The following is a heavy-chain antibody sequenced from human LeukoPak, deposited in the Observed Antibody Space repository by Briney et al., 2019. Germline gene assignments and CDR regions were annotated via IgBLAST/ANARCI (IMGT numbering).Heavy chain of an antibody. CDR2: ISSSSSYI. Sequence: GGSLRLSCAASGFTFSSYNMNWVRQAPGRGLEWVSSISSSSSYIYYADSVKGRFTISRDNAKNSLYLQMNSLRAEDTAVYYCARAKTTGTTEYGMDVWGKGTTVTVSS. D-gene: IGHD1-1*01. CDR1: GFTFSSYN. V-gene: IGHV3-21*01. CDR3: ARAKTTGTTEYGMDV. J-gene: IGHJ6*04.